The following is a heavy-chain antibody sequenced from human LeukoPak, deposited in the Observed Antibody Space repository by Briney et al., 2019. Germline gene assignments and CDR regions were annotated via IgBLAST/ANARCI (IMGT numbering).Heavy chain of an antibody. CDR2: ISSSSSSI. V-gene: IGHV3-21*01. Sequence: GGSLRLSCAASGFTFSSYSMTWVRQAPGKGLEWVSSISSSSSSIYYADSVKGRFTISRDNAKNSLYLQMNSLRVEDTAVYYCVRDSSGGDYWGQGTLVTVSS. J-gene: IGHJ4*02. CDR3: VRDSSGGDY. CDR1: GFTFSSYS.